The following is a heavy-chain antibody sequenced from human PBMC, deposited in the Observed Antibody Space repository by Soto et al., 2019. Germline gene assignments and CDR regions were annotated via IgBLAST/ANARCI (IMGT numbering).Heavy chain of an antibody. Sequence: GESLKISCAASGFTFSSYAMSWVRQAPGKGLEWVSAISGSGGSTYYADSVKGRFTISRDNSKNTLYLQMNSLRAEDTAVYYCAKDQYRLDYDILTGYDYWGQGTLVTVSS. CDR1: GFTFSSYA. J-gene: IGHJ4*02. D-gene: IGHD3-9*01. CDR3: AKDQYRLDYDILTGYDY. CDR2: ISGSGGST. V-gene: IGHV3-23*01.